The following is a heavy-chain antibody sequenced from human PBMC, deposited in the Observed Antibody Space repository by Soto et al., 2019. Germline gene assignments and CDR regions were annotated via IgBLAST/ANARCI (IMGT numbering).Heavy chain of an antibody. D-gene: IGHD2-2*02. CDR2: ITPIFGTA. CDR1: EGTFSSYA. J-gene: IGHJ5*02. CDR3: ARTTSIVVVPAAIPWSPFDP. V-gene: IGHV1-69*13. Sequence: WASVKVSCKASEGTFSSYAISWVRQAPGQGLEWMGGITPIFGTANYAQKFQGRVTITADESTSTAYMELSSLRSEGTAVYYCARTTSIVVVPAAIPWSPFDPWGQGTLVTVSS.